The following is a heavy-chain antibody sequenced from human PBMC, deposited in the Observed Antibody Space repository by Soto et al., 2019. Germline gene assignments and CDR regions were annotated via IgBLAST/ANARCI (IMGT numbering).Heavy chain of an antibody. D-gene: IGHD3-22*01. Sequence: QVQLVQSGAEVKKPGSSVKVSCKASGGTFSSYAISWVRQAPGQGLEWMGGIIPIFGTANYAQKFQGRVTITADESTSTAYRELSSLRSEDTAVYYCALFHPWITMIEGGGFDPWGQGTLVTVSS. CDR1: GGTFSSYA. CDR2: IIPIFGTA. J-gene: IGHJ5*02. V-gene: IGHV1-69*12. CDR3: ALFHPWITMIEGGGFDP.